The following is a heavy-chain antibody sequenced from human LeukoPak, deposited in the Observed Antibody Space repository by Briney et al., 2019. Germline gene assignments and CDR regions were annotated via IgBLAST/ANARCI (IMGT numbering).Heavy chain of an antibody. J-gene: IGHJ5*02. V-gene: IGHV1-69*13. CDR3: ASTPVYYYGSGGFNWFDP. CDR2: IIPIFGTA. CDR1: GGTFSSYA. D-gene: IGHD3-10*01. Sequence: ASVKVSCKASGGTFSSYAISWVRQAPGQGLEWMGGIIPIFGTANYAQKFQGRVTITADESTSTAYMELSSLRSEDTAVYYCASTPVYYYGSGGFNWFDPWGQGTLVTVSS.